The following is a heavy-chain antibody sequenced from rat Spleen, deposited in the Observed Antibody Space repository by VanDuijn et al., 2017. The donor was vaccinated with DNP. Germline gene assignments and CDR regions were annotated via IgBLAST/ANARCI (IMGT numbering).Heavy chain of an antibody. J-gene: IGHJ3*01. CDR1: GFIFSNYD. V-gene: IGHV5-20*01. CDR2: ISNSGGDT. CDR3: TAGDVYYVLLLRWCAH. Sequence: EVQLVESGGGLVQPGRSLKVSCAASGFIFSNYDMAWVRQAPTKGLEWVASISNSGGDTYYRDSVKGRFTISRDNAKSSLYLQMDSLRSEDTATYYCTAGDVYYVLLLRWCAHWGQGTLVTVSS. D-gene: IGHD1-6*01.